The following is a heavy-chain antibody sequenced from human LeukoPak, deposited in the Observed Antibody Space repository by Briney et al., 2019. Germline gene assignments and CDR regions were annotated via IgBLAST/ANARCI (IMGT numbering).Heavy chain of an antibody. J-gene: IGHJ4*02. V-gene: IGHV3-30*03. Sequence: GGPLRLSCAASGLTFSSYAIHWVHQAPGKGLEWVAVISYDGRKMKYADSVKGRFTISRDNSKDTLSLHMNTLRTEDTAVYYCTRDYYDSSGYYYLPDYWGQGTLVTVSS. D-gene: IGHD3-22*01. CDR2: ISYDGRKM. CDR1: GLTFSSYA. CDR3: TRDYYDSSGYYYLPDY.